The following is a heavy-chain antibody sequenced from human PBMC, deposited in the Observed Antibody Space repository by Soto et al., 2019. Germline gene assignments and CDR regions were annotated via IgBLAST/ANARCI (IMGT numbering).Heavy chain of an antibody. CDR3: ARDDEDGGYCDLGY. V-gene: IGHV1-18*01. CDR2: ISAYNGNT. J-gene: IGHJ4*02. D-gene: IGHD3-10*01. Sequence: ASVKVSCKASGYTFTSYGISWVRQAPGQGLEWMGWISAYNGNTNYAQKLQGRVTMTTDTSTSTAYMELRSLRSDDTAVYYCARDDEDGGYCDLGYWGQGTLVTVSS. CDR1: GYTFTSYG.